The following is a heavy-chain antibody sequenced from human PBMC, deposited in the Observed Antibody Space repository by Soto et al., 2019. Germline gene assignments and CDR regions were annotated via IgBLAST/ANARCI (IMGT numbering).Heavy chain of an antibody. CDR2: ISAYNGNP. D-gene: IGHD2-2*01. CDR3: ARDDVCISTSCQQDYYYYGMDV. Sequence: QVQLVQSGAEVKKPGASVKVSCKASGYTFTSYGISWVRQAPGQGLEWMGWISAYNGNPNYAQKLQGRVTMTTDTSTSTAYMVLRSLRSDDTAVYYCARDDVCISTSCQQDYYYYGMDVWGQGTTVTVSS. CDR1: GYTFTSYG. V-gene: IGHV1-18*01. J-gene: IGHJ6*02.